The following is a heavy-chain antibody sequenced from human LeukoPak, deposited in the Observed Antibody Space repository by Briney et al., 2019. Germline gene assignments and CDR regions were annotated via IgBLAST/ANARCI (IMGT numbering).Heavy chain of an antibody. CDR2: IHTSGNT. J-gene: IGHJ5*02. Sequence: SETLSLTCTVSGVSISSASYYWSWIRQPAGKGLEWIGRIHTSGNTNYNPSLKSRVTISIDTSKNQISLILSSVTAADTAVYFCARGQSGVRGANVPNLMGFDPWGQGTLVIVSS. D-gene: IGHD3-10*01. V-gene: IGHV4-61*02. CDR1: GVSISSASYY. CDR3: ARGQSGVRGANVPNLMGFDP.